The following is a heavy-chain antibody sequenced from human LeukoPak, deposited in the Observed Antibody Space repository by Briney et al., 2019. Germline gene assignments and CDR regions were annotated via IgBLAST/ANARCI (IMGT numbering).Heavy chain of an antibody. CDR2: IDTSGGST. Sequence: ASVKVSCKASGYTFTSYYMHWVRQAPGQGLEWMGIIDTSGGSTSYAQKFHGRVTMTRDTSTSTVYMELSSLRSEDTAVYYCARGHYDFWSGYYARNGDYFDYWGQGTLVTVSS. CDR3: ARGHYDFWSGYYARNGDYFDY. CDR1: GYTFTSYY. V-gene: IGHV1-46*01. D-gene: IGHD3-3*01. J-gene: IGHJ4*02.